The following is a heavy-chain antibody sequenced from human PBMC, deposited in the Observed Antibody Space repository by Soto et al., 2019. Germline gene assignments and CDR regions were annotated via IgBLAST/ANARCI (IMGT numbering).Heavy chain of an antibody. CDR3: AKRPRRKTEFATYYFDY. J-gene: IGHJ4*02. CDR1: GFTFSSYA. V-gene: IGHV3-23*01. Sequence: EVQLLESGGGLVQPGGSLRLSCAASGFTFSSYAMSWVRQAPGKGLEWVSAISGSGGSTYYADSVKGRFTISRDNSKNTLYLQMNSLRAEDTAVYYCAKRPRRKTEFATYYFDYWGQGTLVTVSS. CDR2: ISGSGGST.